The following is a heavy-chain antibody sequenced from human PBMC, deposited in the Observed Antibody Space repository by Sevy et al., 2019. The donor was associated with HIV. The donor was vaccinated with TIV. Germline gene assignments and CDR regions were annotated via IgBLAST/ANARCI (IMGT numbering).Heavy chain of an antibody. J-gene: IGHJ4*02. V-gene: IGHV3-23*01. D-gene: IGHD3-3*01. CDR3: AGRKVGDFWSGSIRGPWAGGPLFDY. CDR1: GXXFSSYA. CDR2: ISHSGDST. Sequence: GGSLRLSCTSSGXXFSSYAMNWVRQAPGKGLEWVSTISHSGDSTYYADSVKGRFTIPRDNSENTLYLQMNSLRAEDPALYYWAGRKVGDFWSGSIRGPWAGGPLFDYWGQGTLVTVSS.